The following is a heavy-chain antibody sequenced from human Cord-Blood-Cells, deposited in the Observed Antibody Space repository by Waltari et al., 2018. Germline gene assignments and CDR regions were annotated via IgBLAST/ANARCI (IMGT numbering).Heavy chain of an antibody. CDR1: GYTFTSSD. CDR3: AIGSYLASLAEYFQH. Sequence: QVQLVPSGAEVKKPGASVKFSCKASGYTFTSSDINWVRQAIGKGLVWMGWMNPNSGNTGYAQKFQGRVTMTRNTSISTAYMELSSLRSEDTAVYYCAIGSYLASLAEYFQHWGQGTLVTVSS. CDR2: MNPNSGNT. V-gene: IGHV1-8*01. J-gene: IGHJ1*01. D-gene: IGHD1-26*01.